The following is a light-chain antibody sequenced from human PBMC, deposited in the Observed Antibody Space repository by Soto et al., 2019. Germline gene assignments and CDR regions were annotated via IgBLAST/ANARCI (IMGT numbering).Light chain of an antibody. J-gene: IGKJ4*01. Sequence: EIVMTQSPATLSVSPGERATLSCRASQSVSSDLAWYPQKPGQAPRPLIYGASTRATGIPARVSGSGSGTEFTLTINSLQSADFAVYYCQQYNNWPLSFGGGTKVDIK. V-gene: IGKV3-15*01. CDR1: QSVSSD. CDR3: QQYNNWPLS. CDR2: GAS.